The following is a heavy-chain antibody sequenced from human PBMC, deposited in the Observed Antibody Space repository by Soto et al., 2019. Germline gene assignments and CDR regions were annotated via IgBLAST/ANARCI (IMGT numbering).Heavy chain of an antibody. CDR3: ARQRRDFDY. CDR1: GGSISNYY. CDR2: IFSSGSP. Sequence: QVQLQESGPGLVKPSETLSLTCTVSGGSISNYYWSWIRQPPGKGLQWIGNIFSSGSPTYNPSLKSRVTISVDTSKNQFSLNLSSVTAADTAVYYCARQRRDFDYWGQGSLVTVSS. V-gene: IGHV4-59*08. J-gene: IGHJ4*02.